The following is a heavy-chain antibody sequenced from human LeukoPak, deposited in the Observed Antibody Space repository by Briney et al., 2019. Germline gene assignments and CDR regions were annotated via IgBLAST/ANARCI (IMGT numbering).Heavy chain of an antibody. CDR3: ARESEVRGAWGVGLDY. Sequence: ASVKVSCKASGYTFTGYYMHWVRQAPGQGLEWMGWINTNTGNPTYAQGFTERFVFSLDTSVSTAYLQISSLKAEDTAVYYCARESEVRGAWGVGLDYWGQGTLVTVSS. J-gene: IGHJ4*02. D-gene: IGHD3-10*01. V-gene: IGHV7-4-1*02. CDR2: INTNTGNP. CDR1: GYTFTGYY.